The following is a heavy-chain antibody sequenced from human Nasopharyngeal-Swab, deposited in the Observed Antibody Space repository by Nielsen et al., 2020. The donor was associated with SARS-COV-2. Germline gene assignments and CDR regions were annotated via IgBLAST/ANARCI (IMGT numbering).Heavy chain of an antibody. Sequence: VRQMPGKGLEWMGRIDPSDSYTNYSPSLQGHVTISADKSISTAYLQWSSLKASDTAMYYCARQLPTGSGRGGVDVWGQGTTVTVSS. CDR3: ARQLPTGSGRGGVDV. V-gene: IGHV5-10-1*01. CDR2: IDPSDSYT. D-gene: IGHD4-23*01. J-gene: IGHJ6*02.